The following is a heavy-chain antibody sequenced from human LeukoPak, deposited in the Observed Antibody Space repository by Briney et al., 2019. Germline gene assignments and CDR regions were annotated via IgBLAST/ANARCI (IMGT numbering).Heavy chain of an antibody. V-gene: IGHV5-51*01. CDR1: GYSFTSYW. CDR2: IYPGDSDT. D-gene: IGHD6-19*01. J-gene: IGHJ4*02. CDR3: ASGSFRSGWYGDY. Sequence: GESLKISCKGSGYSFTSYWIGWVRQMFGKGLEWMGIIYPGDSDTRYSPSFQGQVTISADRSISTAYLQWSSLKASDTAMYYCASGSFRSGWYGDYWGQGTLVTVSS.